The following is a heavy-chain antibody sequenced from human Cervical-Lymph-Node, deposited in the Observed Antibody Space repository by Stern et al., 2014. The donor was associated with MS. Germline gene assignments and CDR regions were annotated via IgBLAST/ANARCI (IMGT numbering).Heavy chain of an antibody. V-gene: IGHV1-3*04. Sequence: QVQLVQSGAGGKKTGASVKVSCKASGYTFTSYAIHWVRQAPGQRLEWMGRINTANGDTYYSEKFQGRVTFTRDTSANTAYMELFSLTSEDTTVYYCGRGQQSFDPWGQGTLVTVSA. CDR2: INTANGDT. CDR1: GYTFTSYA. J-gene: IGHJ5*02. D-gene: IGHD6-13*01. CDR3: GRGQQSFDP.